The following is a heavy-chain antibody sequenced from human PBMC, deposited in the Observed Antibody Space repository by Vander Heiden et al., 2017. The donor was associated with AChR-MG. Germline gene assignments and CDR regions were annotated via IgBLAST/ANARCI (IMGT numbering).Heavy chain of an antibody. D-gene: IGHD3-22*01. CDR1: GFTFSSYA. J-gene: IGHJ4*02. V-gene: IGHV3-30-3*01. CDR2: ISYDVSNK. CDR3: ARDRGDSSGYGY. Sequence: QVQLVESGGGVVQPGRSLRLSCAASGFTFSSYAMHWVRQAPGKGLEWVAVISYDVSNKYYADSVKGRFTISRDNSKNTLYLQMNSLRAEDTAVYYCARDRGDSSGYGYWGQGTLVTVSS.